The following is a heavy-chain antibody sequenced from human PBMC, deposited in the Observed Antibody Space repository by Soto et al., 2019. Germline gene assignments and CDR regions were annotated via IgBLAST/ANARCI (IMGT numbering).Heavy chain of an antibody. J-gene: IGHJ6*02. V-gene: IGHV4-31*03. D-gene: IGHD1-26*01. CDR2: IYYSGST. CDR1: GGSISSGGYY. Sequence: KTSETLSLTCTVSGGSISSGGYYWSWIRQHPGKGLEWIGYIYYSGSTYYNPSLKSRVTISVETSKNQFSLTLSSVTAADTAVYYCARDRGDYYDYGMDVWGQGTTVTVSS. CDR3: ARDRGDYYDYGMDV.